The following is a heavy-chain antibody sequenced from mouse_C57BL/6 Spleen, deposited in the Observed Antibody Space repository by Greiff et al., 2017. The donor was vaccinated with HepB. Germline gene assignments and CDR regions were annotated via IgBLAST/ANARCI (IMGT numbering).Heavy chain of an antibody. J-gene: IGHJ2*01. CDR1: GFTFSDFY. CDR3: SRDVWGYFDY. V-gene: IGHV7-1*01. CDR2: SRNKANDYTT. Sequence: EVKLMESGGGLVQSGRSLRLSCATSGFTFSDFYMEWVRQAPGKGLEWIAASRNKANDYTTEYSASVKGRFIVSRDTSQSILYLQMNALRAEDTAIYYYSRDVWGYFDYWGQGTTLTVSS. D-gene: IGHD1-1*02.